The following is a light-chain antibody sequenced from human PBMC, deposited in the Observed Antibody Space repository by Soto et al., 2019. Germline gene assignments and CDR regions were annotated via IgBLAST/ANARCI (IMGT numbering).Light chain of an antibody. CDR2: AAS. V-gene: IGKV1-39*01. CDR3: QQSDSTPRT. CDR1: QSISSY. J-gene: IGKJ1*01. Sequence: DIQMTQSPSSLSASVGDRVTITCRASQSISSYLNWYQQKPGKAPKLLIYAASSLQSVVPSRFSGSGSGTDFTHTISSLQPEDFATYYFQQSDSTPRTFGQGTKVDIK.